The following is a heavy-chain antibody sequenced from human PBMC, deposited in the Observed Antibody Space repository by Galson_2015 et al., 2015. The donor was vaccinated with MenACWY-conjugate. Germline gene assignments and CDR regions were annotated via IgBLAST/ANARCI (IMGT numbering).Heavy chain of an antibody. CDR3: AKTHYSSGWYSYYYYGMDV. D-gene: IGHD6-19*01. J-gene: IGHJ6*02. V-gene: IGHV3-23*01. CDR2: ISGSGGST. CDR1: GFTFSSYA. Sequence: SLRLSCAASGFTFSSYAMSWVRQAPGKGLEWVSAISGSGGSTYYADSVKGRSTISRDNSKNTLYLQMNSLRAEDTAVYYCAKTHYSSGWYSYYYYGMDVSGQGTTVTVSS.